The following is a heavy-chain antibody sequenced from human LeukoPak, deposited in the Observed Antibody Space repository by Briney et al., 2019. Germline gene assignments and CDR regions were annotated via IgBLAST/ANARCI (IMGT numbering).Heavy chain of an antibody. D-gene: IGHD2-2*01. V-gene: IGHV4-39*01. Sequence: PSETLSLTCTVSGGSISSSSYYWGWIRQPPGKGLEWIGGIYYSGSTYYNPSLKSRVTISVDTSKNQFSLKLSSVTAADTAVYYCARLLRAPYCGSTSCLIFDYWGQGTLVTVSS. CDR2: IYYSGST. CDR1: GGSISSSSYY. CDR3: ARLLRAPYCGSTSCLIFDY. J-gene: IGHJ4*02.